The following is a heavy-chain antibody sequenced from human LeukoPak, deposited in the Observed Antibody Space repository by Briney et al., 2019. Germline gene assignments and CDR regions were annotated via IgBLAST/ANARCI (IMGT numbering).Heavy chain of an antibody. D-gene: IGHD5-12*01. J-gene: IGHJ6*03. CDR1: GYTFTGYY. CDR3: ARDSVDIVATINRYYYMDV. CDR2: INPHSGDT. Sequence: ASVKVSCKASGYTFTGYYIHWVRQAPGQGLEWMGWINPHSGDTKYARKFQGRVTVTRNTSITTAYMQLSGLRFDDTAMYYCARDSVDIVATINRYYYMDVWGKGTTVTISS. V-gene: IGHV1-2*02.